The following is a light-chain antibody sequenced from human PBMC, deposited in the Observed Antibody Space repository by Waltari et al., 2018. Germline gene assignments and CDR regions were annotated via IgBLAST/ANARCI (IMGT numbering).Light chain of an antibody. V-gene: IGLV8-61*01. Sequence: QTVLTQEPSLSVSPGGTVTHTCALISGSVSCTTHPTWYQQPAGQAPRTLVYKGNGRSSGVPDRFSGSILGNKAALTITGAQADDESDYYCSMYMGSGIWVFGGGTKLTVL. CDR2: KGN. J-gene: IGLJ3*02. CDR3: SMYMGSGIWV. CDR1: SGSVSCTTH.